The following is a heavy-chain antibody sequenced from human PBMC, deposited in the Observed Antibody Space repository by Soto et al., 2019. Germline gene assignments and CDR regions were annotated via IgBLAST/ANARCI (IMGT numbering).Heavy chain of an antibody. CDR1: GFTVRSYV. J-gene: IGHJ4*02. CDR3: GRDSRGSGTFDY. V-gene: IGHV3-33*03. CDR2: TWIDGSEE. Sequence: QVRLEESGGGVVQPGRSLRLSCAASGFTVRSYVMHWVRQTPGKGLEWVALTWIDGSEEYYADSVNGRFTISRDNSKNTLYLQMNSLGAEDTAVYFCGRDSRGSGTFDYWGQGTLVSVSS. D-gene: IGHD3-10*01.